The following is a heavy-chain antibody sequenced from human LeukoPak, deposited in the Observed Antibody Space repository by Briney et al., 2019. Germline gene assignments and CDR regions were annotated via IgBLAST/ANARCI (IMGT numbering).Heavy chain of an antibody. J-gene: IGHJ4*02. CDR1: GYSISSGYY. V-gene: IGHV4-38-2*02. Sequence: PSETLSLTCTVSGYSISSGYYWGWIRQPPGKGLEWIGSIYHSGSTHYNPSLKSRVTISVDTSKNQFSLKLSSVTAADTAVYYCARGTGYYYGSGSYEYWGQGTLVTVSS. CDR3: ARGTGYYYGSGSYEY. CDR2: IYHSGST. D-gene: IGHD3-10*01.